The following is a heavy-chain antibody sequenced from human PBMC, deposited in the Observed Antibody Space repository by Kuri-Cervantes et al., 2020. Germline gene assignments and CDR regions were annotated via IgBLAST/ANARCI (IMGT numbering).Heavy chain of an antibody. CDR3: VRRQGWSGMDV. Sequence: GESLKISCAASGFTFSRYWMSWVRQAPGKGLEWVANIKQDGGDKYYVESVKGRFTISGDNGKNSLYLQMNSLRDEDTALYYCVRRQGWSGMDVWGQGTTVTVSS. V-gene: IGHV3-7*01. CDR2: IKQDGGDK. J-gene: IGHJ6*02. CDR1: GFTFSRYW.